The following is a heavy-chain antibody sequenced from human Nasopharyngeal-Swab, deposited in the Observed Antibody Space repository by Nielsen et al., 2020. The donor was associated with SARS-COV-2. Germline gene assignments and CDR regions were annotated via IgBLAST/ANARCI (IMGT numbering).Heavy chain of an antibody. V-gene: IGHV3-23*01. D-gene: IGHD3-16*01. Sequence: GESLKISCAASGLTFSSYAMSWVRQAPGKGLEWVSAISGSGGSTYYADSVKGRFTISRDNSKNTLFLQMNSLRAEDTALYYCAKVGGGVGYWGQGTLVTVSS. CDR3: AKVGGGVGY. CDR1: GLTFSSYA. J-gene: IGHJ4*02. CDR2: ISGSGGST.